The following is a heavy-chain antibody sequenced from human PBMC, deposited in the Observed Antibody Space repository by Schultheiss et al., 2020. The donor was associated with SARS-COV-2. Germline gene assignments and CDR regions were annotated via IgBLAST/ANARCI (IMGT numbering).Heavy chain of an antibody. CDR3: ARDPSDIVVVPAAYNWFDP. CDR2: IFYSGST. CDR1: GGSISSYY. J-gene: IGHJ5*02. V-gene: IGHV4-59*01. Sequence: SETLSLTCTVSGGSISSYYWSWIRQPPGKGLEWIGYIFYSGSTNYNPSLKSRVTISVDTSKNQFSLKLSSVTAADTAVYYCARDPSDIVVVPAAYNWFDPWGQGTLVTVSS. D-gene: IGHD2-2*01.